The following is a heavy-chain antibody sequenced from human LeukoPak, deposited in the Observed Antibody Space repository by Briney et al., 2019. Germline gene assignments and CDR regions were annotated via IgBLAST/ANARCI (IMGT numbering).Heavy chain of an antibody. Sequence: PSEALSLTCAVYGGSFSGYYWSWIRQPPGKGLEWIGYIYYSGSTNYNPSLKSRVTISADTSKNQISLKLSSVTAADTAVYHCARPRPDYYYGMDVWGQGTTVTVSS. CDR1: GGSFSGYY. CDR2: IYYSGST. CDR3: ARPRPDYYYGMDV. J-gene: IGHJ6*02. V-gene: IGHV4-59*08.